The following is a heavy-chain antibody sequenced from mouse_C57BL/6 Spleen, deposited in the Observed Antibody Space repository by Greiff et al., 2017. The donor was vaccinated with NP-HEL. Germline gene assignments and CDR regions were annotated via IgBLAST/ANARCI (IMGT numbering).Heavy chain of an antibody. D-gene: IGHD1-1*01. Sequence: EVQLVESGGDLVKPGGSLKLSCAASGFTFSSYGMSWVRQTPDKRLEWVATISSGGSYTYYPDSVKGRFTITRDNAKNTLYLQMSSLKSEDTAMYYCARHDYYGSSPYWYFDVWGTGTTATVSS. CDR3: ARHDYYGSSPYWYFDV. CDR1: GFTFSSYG. J-gene: IGHJ1*03. V-gene: IGHV5-6*01. CDR2: ISSGGSYT.